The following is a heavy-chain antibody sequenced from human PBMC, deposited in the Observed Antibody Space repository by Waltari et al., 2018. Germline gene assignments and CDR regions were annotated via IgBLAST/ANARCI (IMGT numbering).Heavy chain of an antibody. CDR2: IYYREST. D-gene: IGHD6-13*01. CDR3: ARDRTSSSRWFYAFDI. J-gene: IGHJ3*02. V-gene: IGHV4-39*07. CDR1: GGSISSSSYY. Sequence: QLQLQESGPGLVKPSETLSLTCTVSGGSISSSSYYWGWIRQPPGKGLVWIGSIYYRESTYYTTYITSRVTISVDTSKNPFSLKLSCVTAAATAVYYWARDRTSSSRWFYAFDIWGQGTMVIVSS.